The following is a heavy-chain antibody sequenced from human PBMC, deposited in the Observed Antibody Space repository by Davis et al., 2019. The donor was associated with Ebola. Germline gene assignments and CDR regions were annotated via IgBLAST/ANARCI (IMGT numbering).Heavy chain of an antibody. CDR3: ARDSSIFGVVINDY. CDR1: GGTFSSYT. D-gene: IGHD3-3*01. J-gene: IGHJ4*02. CDR2: IIPILGIA. V-gene: IGHV1-69*04. Sequence: AASVKVSCKASGGTFSSYTISWVRQAPGQGLEWMGRIIPILGIANYAQKFQGRVTITRDTSASTAYMELSSLRSEDTAVYYCARDSSIFGVVINDYWGQGTLVTVSS.